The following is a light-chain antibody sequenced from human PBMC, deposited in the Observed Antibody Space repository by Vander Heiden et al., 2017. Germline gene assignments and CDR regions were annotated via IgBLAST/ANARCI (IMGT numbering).Light chain of an antibody. CDR2: NTN. Sequence: QTVVTQDPSLTVSPVGTVTLTCASSPGSVTSGYYPNWFQQKPGQAPRALIYNTNNKHSWTPARFSGSLLGGKAALTLSGVRPEDEAEYYCLLYYGGTVVFGGGTKLTVL. CDR3: LLYYGGTVV. V-gene: IGLV7-43*01. CDR1: PGSVTSGYY. J-gene: IGLJ2*01.